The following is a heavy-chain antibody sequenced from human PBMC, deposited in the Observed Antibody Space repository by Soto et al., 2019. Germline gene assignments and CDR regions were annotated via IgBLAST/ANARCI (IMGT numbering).Heavy chain of an antibody. CDR2: IFYSGGT. CDR1: GGSISSSSFY. D-gene: IGHD3-22*01. J-gene: IGHJ5*02. Sequence: SETLSLTCTVSGGSISSSSFYWGWIRQPPGKGLEWIGTIFYSGGTYYTPSLKSRVTMSVDTSNNQFSLKLSSVTAADTAVYYCARQASGYYYGWFDPWGQGTLVTVSS. CDR3: ARQASGYYYGWFDP. V-gene: IGHV4-39*01.